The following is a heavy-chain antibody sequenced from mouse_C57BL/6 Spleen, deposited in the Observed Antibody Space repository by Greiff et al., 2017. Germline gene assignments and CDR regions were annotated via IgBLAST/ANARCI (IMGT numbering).Heavy chain of an antibody. J-gene: IGHJ4*01. V-gene: IGHV3-6*01. D-gene: IGHD4-1*01. Sequence: EVQVVESGPGLVKPSQSLSLTCSVTGYSITSGYYWNWIRQFPGNKLEWMGYISYDGSNNYNPSLKNRISITRDTSKNQFFLKLNSVTTEDTATYYCARDPGWDEAMDYWGQGTSVTVSS. CDR1: GYSITSGYY. CDR3: ARDPGWDEAMDY. CDR2: ISYDGSN.